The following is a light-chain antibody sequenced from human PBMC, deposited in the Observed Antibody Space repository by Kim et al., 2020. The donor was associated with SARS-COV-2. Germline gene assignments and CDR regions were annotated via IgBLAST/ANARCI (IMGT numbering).Light chain of an antibody. J-gene: IGLJ2*01. V-gene: IGLV3-1*01. CDR1: KLGHKY. CDR2: QDT. CDR3: QAWDSSAGV. Sequence: SYELTQPPSVSVSPGQTASITCSGDKLGHKYAFWYQQKPGQYTVLVIYQDTKRPSGIPERFSGSNSGNTATLTISGTQAMDEADYYCQAWDSSAGVFGGGTKLTVL.